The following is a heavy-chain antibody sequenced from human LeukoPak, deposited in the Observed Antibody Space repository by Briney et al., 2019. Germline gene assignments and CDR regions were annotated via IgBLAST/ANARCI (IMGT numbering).Heavy chain of an antibody. Sequence: PSETLSLTCTVSGGSISSSSYYWGWIRQPPGKGLEWIGSIYYSGSTYYNPSLKSRVTISVDTSKNQFSLKLRSVTAADTAVYYCASHSLHLAGTRRNAFDIWGQGTMVTVSS. CDR3: ASHSLHLAGTRRNAFDI. J-gene: IGHJ3*02. CDR1: GGSISSSSYY. CDR2: IYYSGST. D-gene: IGHD6-19*01. V-gene: IGHV4-39*01.